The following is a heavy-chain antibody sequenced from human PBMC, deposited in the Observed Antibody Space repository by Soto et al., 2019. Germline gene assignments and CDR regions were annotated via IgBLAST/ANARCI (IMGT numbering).Heavy chain of an antibody. CDR2: IIPILGIA. Sequence: GASVKVSCKASGGTFSSYTISWVRQAPGQGLEWMGRIIPILGIANYAQKFQGRVTITADKSTSTAYMELSSLRSEDTAVYYCARDRNGYYGMDVWGQGTTVTVSS. D-gene: IGHD2-8*01. CDR3: ARDRNGYYGMDV. J-gene: IGHJ6*02. V-gene: IGHV1-69*04. CDR1: GGTFSSYT.